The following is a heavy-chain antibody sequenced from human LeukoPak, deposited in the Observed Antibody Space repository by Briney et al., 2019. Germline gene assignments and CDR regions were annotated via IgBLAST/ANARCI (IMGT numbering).Heavy chain of an antibody. J-gene: IGHJ6*03. D-gene: IGHD3-10*01. CDR3: ACGATTGSAESAHHYYYMDV. CDR2: MNPNSGNT. CDR1: GYTFTSYD. V-gene: IGHV1-8*03. Sequence: GASVKVSCKASGYTFTSYDINWVRQATGPGLEWMGWMNPNSGNTGYAQKFQGRVTITRNTSISTAYMELSSLRSEDTAVSYWACGATTGSAESAHHYYYMDVWGKGTTVTVSS.